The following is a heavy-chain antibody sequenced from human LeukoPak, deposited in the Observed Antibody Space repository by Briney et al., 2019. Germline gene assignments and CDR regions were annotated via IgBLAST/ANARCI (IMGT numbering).Heavy chain of an antibody. J-gene: IGHJ4*02. Sequence: GGSLRLSCAASGFTFSSYWMHWVRQAPGKGLVWVSRVKSDGSSTNYADSVKGRFTISRDNAKNSLYLQMNSLGAEDTAVYYCARRGTSSSWAHFDYWGQGTLVTVSS. CDR2: VKSDGSST. CDR3: ARRGTSSSWAHFDY. V-gene: IGHV3-74*01. D-gene: IGHD6-13*01. CDR1: GFTFSSYW.